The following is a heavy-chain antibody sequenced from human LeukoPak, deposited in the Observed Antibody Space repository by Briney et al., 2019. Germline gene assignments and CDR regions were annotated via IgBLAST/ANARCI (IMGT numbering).Heavy chain of an antibody. D-gene: IGHD3-9*01. CDR3: AKDNYDILTGTIWGYFDL. V-gene: IGHV3-9*01. CDR1: GFTFSNYA. J-gene: IGHJ2*01. CDR2: INWSGGSI. Sequence: GRSLRLSCAASGFTFSNYAMYWVRQAPGKGLERVSGINWSGGSIGYADSVKGRFTISRDNAMNSLYLQMNSLRPEDTAFYYCAKDNYDILTGTIWGYFDLWGRGTLVTVSS.